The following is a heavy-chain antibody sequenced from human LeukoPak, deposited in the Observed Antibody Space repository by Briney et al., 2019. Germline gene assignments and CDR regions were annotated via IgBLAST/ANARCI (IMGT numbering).Heavy chain of an antibody. J-gene: IGHJ4*02. V-gene: IGHV3-30*03. CDR2: ISYDGSNI. CDR3: ARDRVRSVVVPAAPQDY. D-gene: IGHD2-2*01. Sequence: PGGSLRLSCEASGFSMSVYWMSWVRQAPGQGLEWVAVISYDGSNIYYADSVKGRFTISRDNSKNTLYLQMNSLRDADTAVYYCARDRVRSVVVPAAPQDYWGQGTLVTVSS. CDR1: GFSMSVYW.